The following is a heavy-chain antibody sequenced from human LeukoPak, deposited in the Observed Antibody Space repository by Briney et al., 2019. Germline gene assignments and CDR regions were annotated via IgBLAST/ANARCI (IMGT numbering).Heavy chain of an antibody. J-gene: IGHJ4*02. D-gene: IGHD1-14*01. Sequence: SETLSLTCTVSGGSISSYYWSWIRQPPGKGLEWIGYIYYSGSTNYNPSLKSRVTISVDTSKNQFSLKLSSVTAADTAVYYCARITGRPLLLDYWGQGTLVTVSS. CDR2: IYYSGST. CDR3: ARITGRPLLLDY. V-gene: IGHV4-59*01. CDR1: GGSISSYY.